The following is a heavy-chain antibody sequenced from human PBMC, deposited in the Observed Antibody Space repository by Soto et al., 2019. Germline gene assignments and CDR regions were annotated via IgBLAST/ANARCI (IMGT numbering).Heavy chain of an antibody. CDR3: AMVDVYVTPSPQDV. CDR1: GYSFTRYG. V-gene: IGHV1-18*01. Sequence: ASVKVSCKASGYSFTRYGIAWARQAPGQGLEWMGWINTYNGNTNYAQNLQGGVTLTTDTSTSTAYMGLTSLRSNDTAIYYCAMVDVYVTPSPQDVWGQGTTVTVSS. D-gene: IGHD3-16*01. CDR2: INTYNGNT. J-gene: IGHJ6*02.